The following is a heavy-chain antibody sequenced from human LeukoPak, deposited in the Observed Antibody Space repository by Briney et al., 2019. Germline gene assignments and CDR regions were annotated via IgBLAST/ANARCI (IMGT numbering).Heavy chain of an antibody. CDR2: INHSGSI. D-gene: IGHD3-22*01. CDR1: GGSFSGYY. CDR3: HYYYYDSSGYLKRIDY. J-gene: IGHJ4*02. V-gene: IGHV4-34*01. Sequence: SETLSLTWAVYGGSFSGYYWSWIRQPPGKGLEWIGEINHSGSINYNPSLKSRVTISVDTSKNQFSLKLSSVTAADTAVYYCHYYYYDSSGYLKRIDYWGQGTLVTVSS.